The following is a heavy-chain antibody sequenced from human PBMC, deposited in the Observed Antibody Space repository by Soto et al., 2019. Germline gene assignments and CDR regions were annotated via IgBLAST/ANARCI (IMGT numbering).Heavy chain of an antibody. CDR3: ASSSGMPHYYYYYGMDV. CDR2: INHSGST. Sequence: TSETLSLTCAVYGGSFSGYYWSWIRQPPGKGLEWIGEINHSGSTNYNPSLKSRVTISVDTSKNQLSLKLSSVTAADTAVYYCASSSGMPHYYYYYGMDVWGQGTTVTVSS. J-gene: IGHJ6*02. V-gene: IGHV4-34*01. CDR1: GGSFSGYY. D-gene: IGHD2-2*01.